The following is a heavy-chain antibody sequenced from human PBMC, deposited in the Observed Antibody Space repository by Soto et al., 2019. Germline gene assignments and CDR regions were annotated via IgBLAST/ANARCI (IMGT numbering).Heavy chain of an antibody. CDR1: GYTFTSSS. Sequence: ASVKVSCKASGYTFTSSSMYWVRQAPGQRLECVGWINAGNGNTKYSQRFQDRVTITRDTSASTAYMELSSLRSEDTAVYYCARADDGDDQAGMDVWGQGTTDTVSS. J-gene: IGHJ6*02. CDR2: INAGNGNT. CDR3: ARADDGDDQAGMDV. D-gene: IGHD5-12*01. V-gene: IGHV1-3*01.